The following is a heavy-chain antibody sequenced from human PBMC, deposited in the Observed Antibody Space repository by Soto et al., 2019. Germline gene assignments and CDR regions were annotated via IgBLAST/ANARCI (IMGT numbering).Heavy chain of an antibody. J-gene: IGHJ5*01. CDR1: GDSVSSKSAA. CDR2: TYYRSKWST. V-gene: IGHV6-1*01. CDR3: TRALSGSYDS. Sequence: SQTLSLTCAVSGDSVSSKSAAWNWIRQSPSRGLEWLGRTYYRSKWSTDYAVSVKSRITINPDTSKNQFSLQLNSVTPEDTAVYYCTRALSGSYDSWGQGTLVTVSS. D-gene: IGHD1-26*01.